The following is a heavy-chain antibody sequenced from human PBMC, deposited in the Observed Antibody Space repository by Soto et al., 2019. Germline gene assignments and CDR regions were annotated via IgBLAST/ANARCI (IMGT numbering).Heavy chain of an antibody. V-gene: IGHV1-3*01. J-gene: IGHJ3*01. CDR3: ARDIQSVGPRANEAFEV. CDR1: GFTFSDNL. D-gene: IGHD5-18*01. CDR2: LNPDTGNT. Sequence: VQGVQSGAELKQPGASVNISCTASGFTFSDNLINWVRQVPGQGLEWMGWLNPDTGNTRYSETFQGRVTISRHPSASIAYLELSGLENEDTALYFCARDIQSVGPRANEAFEVWGQGTMITVSS.